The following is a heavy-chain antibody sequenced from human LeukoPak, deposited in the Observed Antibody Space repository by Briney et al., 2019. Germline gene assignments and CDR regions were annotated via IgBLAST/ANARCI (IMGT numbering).Heavy chain of an antibody. J-gene: IGHJ4*02. CDR1: GFTVGASD. CDR2: ITRDGNDK. Sequence: GGSLRLSCAASGFTVGASDMYWVRQAPGKGLEWVAVITRDGNDKYYVDSVRGRFTISGDNSKSTVFLQMDSLRPEDTAVYYCAKIGPVSGTVDYWGQGTLVTVSS. CDR3: AKIGPVSGTVDY. D-gene: IGHD1-26*01. V-gene: IGHV3-30*18.